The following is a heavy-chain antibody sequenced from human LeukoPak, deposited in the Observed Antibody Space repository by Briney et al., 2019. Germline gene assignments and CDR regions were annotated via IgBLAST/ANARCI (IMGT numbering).Heavy chain of an antibody. D-gene: IGHD3-9*01. Sequence: ASVKVSCKASGYTFTTYGITWVRQAPGQGLEWMGWTSPYNGNTNYAQKLQGRVTMTTDTSTSTAYMELRSLRLDDTAVYYCARSSSPPISPDYWGQGTLVTVSS. V-gene: IGHV1-18*01. CDR2: TSPYNGNT. CDR3: ARSSSPPISPDY. CDR1: GYTFTTYG. J-gene: IGHJ4*02.